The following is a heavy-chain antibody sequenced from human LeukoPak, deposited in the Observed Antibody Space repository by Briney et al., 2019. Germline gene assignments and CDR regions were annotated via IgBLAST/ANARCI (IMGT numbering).Heavy chain of an antibody. D-gene: IGHD5-24*01. CDR3: AKSGYNRFDY. CDR2: ISGSGSGGST. CDR1: GFTFSSSA. V-gene: IGHV3-23*01. Sequence: GGSLRLSCAASGFTFSSSAMSWVRQASGKGLEWVSSISGSGSGGSTYYADSVKGRFTISRDNSKNTLYLQMNSLRAEDTAVYYCAKSGYNRFDYWGQGTLVAVSS. J-gene: IGHJ4*02.